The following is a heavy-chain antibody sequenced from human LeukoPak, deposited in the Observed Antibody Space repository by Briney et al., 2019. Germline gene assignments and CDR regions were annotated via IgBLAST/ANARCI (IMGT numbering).Heavy chain of an antibody. CDR2: INWNGGST. D-gene: IGHD3-10*01. CDR3: AREAMVRGVITHYYYYYMDV. Sequence: GGSLRLSCAASGFTFSSYEMNWVRQAPGKWLEWVSGINWNGGSTGYADSVKGRFTISRDNAKNSLYLQMNSLRAEDTALYYCAREAMVRGVITHYYYYYMDVWGKGTTVTVSS. J-gene: IGHJ6*03. V-gene: IGHV3-20*04. CDR1: GFTFSSYE.